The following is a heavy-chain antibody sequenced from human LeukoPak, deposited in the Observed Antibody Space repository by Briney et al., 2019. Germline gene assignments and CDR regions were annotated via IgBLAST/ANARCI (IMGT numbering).Heavy chain of an antibody. D-gene: IGHD6-19*01. CDR2: ISGSSSYS. CDR3: ARDAVTGYSSGWYKPFPFDY. V-gene: IGHV3-21*01. Sequence: GGSLRLSCAASGFTLSNYNMNWVRQAPGKGLEWVSSISGSSSYSFFADSVKGRFTISRDNTKNSLYLQMNSLRVDDTGVYYCARDAVTGYSSGWYKPFPFDYWGQGSLVTVSS. CDR1: GFTLSNYN. J-gene: IGHJ4*02.